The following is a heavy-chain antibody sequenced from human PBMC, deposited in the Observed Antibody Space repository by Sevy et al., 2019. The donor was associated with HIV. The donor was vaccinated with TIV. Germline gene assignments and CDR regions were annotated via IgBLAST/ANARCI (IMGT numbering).Heavy chain of an antibody. CDR1: GYTFTSYG. V-gene: IGHV1-18*04. D-gene: IGHD3-22*01. CDR3: ARVGDYYYDSSGYYDY. J-gene: IGHJ4*02. Sequence: ASVKVSCKASGYTFTSYGISWVRQAPGQGLEWMGCISAYNGNTNYAQKLQGRVTMTTDTSTSTAYMELRSLRSDDTAVYYCARVGDYYYDSSGYYDYWGQGTLVTVSS. CDR2: ISAYNGNT.